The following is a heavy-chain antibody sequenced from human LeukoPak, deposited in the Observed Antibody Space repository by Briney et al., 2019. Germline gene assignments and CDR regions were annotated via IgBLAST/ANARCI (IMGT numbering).Heavy chain of an antibody. CDR3: ARDFSPDITIFGVVRTSRKTPFDP. V-gene: IGHV1-2*02. D-gene: IGHD3-3*01. CDR2: INPNSGGT. CDR1: GYTFTGYY. J-gene: IGHJ5*02. Sequence: ASVKVSCKASGYTFTGYYIHWVRQAPGQGLEWMGWINPNSGGTNSAQKFQGRVTMTRDTSISTAYMELSRLRSDDTAVHYCARDFSPDITIFGVVRTSRKTPFDPWRQGTLVTVSS.